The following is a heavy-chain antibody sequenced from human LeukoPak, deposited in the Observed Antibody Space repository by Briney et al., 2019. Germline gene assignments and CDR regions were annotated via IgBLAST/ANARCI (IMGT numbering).Heavy chain of an antibody. CDR1: GSTVKRNY. J-gene: IGHJ3*01. CDR3: ARLHDSNSRRPENDASDV. D-gene: IGHD3-22*01. CDR2: IYSGGDT. V-gene: IGHV3-66*02. Sequence: PGGSLRLSCAVSGSTVKRNYMSWARQAPGKGLEWVSVIYSGGDTYYADSVKGRFTISRDNSENTVYLQMNNLRPEDTAVYYCARLHDSNSRRPENDASDVWGQGTTVTVSS.